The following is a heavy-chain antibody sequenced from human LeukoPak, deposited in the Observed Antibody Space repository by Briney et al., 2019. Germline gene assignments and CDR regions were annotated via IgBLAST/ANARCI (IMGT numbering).Heavy chain of an antibody. J-gene: IGHJ6*02. V-gene: IGHV3-66*04. CDR3: ARPRPPYYYYGMDV. Sequence: GGSLRLSCEASGFPFGSYVMSWVRQAPGKGLEWVSVIYSGGSTYYADSVKGRFTISRDNSKNTLYLQMNSLRAEDTAVYYCARPRPPYYYYGMDVWGQGTTVTVSS. CDR1: GFPFGSYV. CDR2: IYSGGST.